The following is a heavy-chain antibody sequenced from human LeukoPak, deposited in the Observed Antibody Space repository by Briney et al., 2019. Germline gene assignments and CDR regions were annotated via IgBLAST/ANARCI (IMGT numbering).Heavy chain of an antibody. CDR1: GFTFSSYA. D-gene: IGHD3-22*01. J-gene: IGHJ4*02. CDR2: ISYDGSNK. CDR3: AKDLGSSGYYYGYFDY. V-gene: IGHV3-30-3*01. Sequence: GRSLRLSCAASGFTFSSYAMHWVRQAPGKGLEWVAVISYDGSNKYYADSVKGRFTISRDNSKNTLYLQMNSLRVEDTAVYYCAKDLGSSGYYYGYFDYWGQGTQVTVSS.